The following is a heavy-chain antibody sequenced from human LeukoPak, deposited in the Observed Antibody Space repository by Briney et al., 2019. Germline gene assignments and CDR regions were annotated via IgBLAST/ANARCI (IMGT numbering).Heavy chain of an antibody. D-gene: IGHD6-13*01. CDR3: AKVPSRQPLSYMDV. CDR2: IYSGGST. J-gene: IGHJ6*03. CDR1: EFSVGSNY. V-gene: IGHV3-66*01. Sequence: GGSLRLSCAASEFSVGSNYMTWVRQAPGKGLEWVSLIYSGGSTYYADSVKGRFTISRDNSKNTLYLQMNSLRAEDTAVYYCAKVPSRQPLSYMDVWSKGTTVTVSS.